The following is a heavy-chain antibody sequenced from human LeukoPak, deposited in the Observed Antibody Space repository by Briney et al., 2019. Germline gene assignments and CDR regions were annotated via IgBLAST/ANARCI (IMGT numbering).Heavy chain of an antibody. J-gene: IGHJ4*02. CDR2: IYYSGST. CDR1: GGSISSYY. D-gene: IGHD3-3*01. V-gene: IGHV4-59*01. CDR3: ARGGYDFWSGYYS. Sequence: SETLSLTCTVSGGSISSYYWSWIRQPPGKGLEWIGYIYYSGSTSYNPSLKSRVTISVDTSKNQFSLKLSSVTAADTAVYYCARGGYDFWSGYYSWGQGTLVTVSS.